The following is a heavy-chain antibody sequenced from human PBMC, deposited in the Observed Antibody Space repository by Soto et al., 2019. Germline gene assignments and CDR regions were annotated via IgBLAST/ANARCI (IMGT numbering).Heavy chain of an antibody. Sequence: GGSLRLSCAASGFTFSSYGMHWVRQAPGKGLEWVAVISYDGSNKYYVDSVKGRFTISRDNSKNTLYLQMNSLRAEDTAVYYCAKDRWYYYGMDVWGQGTTVTVSS. CDR2: ISYDGSNK. V-gene: IGHV3-30*18. J-gene: IGHJ6*02. CDR1: GFTFSSYG. D-gene: IGHD3-16*02. CDR3: AKDRWYYYGMDV.